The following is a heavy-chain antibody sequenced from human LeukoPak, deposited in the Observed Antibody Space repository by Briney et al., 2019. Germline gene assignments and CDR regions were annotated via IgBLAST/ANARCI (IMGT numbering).Heavy chain of an antibody. CDR2: INCNSGDT. V-gene: IGHV1-2*02. J-gene: IGHJ3*02. CDR1: GYTFTDYY. D-gene: IGHD3-22*01. CDR3: ARDRRFYYDSRGAFDI. Sequence: ASVKVSCKASGYTFTDYYIHWVRQAPGQGLEWMGWINCNSGDTNYARKFQGRVTMTRDTSISTAYMELRRLRSDDTAVYYCARDRRFYYDSRGAFDIWGQGTMVTVSS.